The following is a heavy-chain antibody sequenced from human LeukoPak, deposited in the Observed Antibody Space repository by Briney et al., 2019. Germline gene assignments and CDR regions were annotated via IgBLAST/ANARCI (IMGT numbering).Heavy chain of an antibody. D-gene: IGHD1-1*01. V-gene: IGHV1-2*02. CDR3: ARLGAYTSGPYY. CDR1: GYTFIGYY. Sequence: ASVKVSCMTSGYTFIGYYMHWVRQAPGQGLEWMGWINPNSGGTNYAQKFQGRVTMTRDTSISTAYMELSRLRSDDTAVYYCARLGAYTSGPYYWGQGTLVTVSS. J-gene: IGHJ4*02. CDR2: INPNSGGT.